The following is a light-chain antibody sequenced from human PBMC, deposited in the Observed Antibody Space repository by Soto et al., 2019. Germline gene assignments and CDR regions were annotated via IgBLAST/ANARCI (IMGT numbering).Light chain of an antibody. CDR2: EGD. CDR1: SSDVGSSNL. V-gene: IGLV2-23*01. J-gene: IGLJ1*01. CDR3: CSFARSTTFYV. Sequence: QSVLAQPASVCGSPGQSITISCSGTSSDVGSSNLVSWYQQHPGKAPKLIIFEGDRRPSGVSGRFSGSKSGNTASLTISGLQAEDEADYYCCSFARSTTFYVFGTGTKVTVL.